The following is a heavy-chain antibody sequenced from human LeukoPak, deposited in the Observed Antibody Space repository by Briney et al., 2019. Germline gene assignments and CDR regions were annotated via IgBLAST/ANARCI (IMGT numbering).Heavy chain of an antibody. D-gene: IGHD3/OR15-3a*01. CDR2: ISSSSSYI. V-gene: IGHV3-21*01. Sequence: GGSLRLSCAASGFTFSSYSMNWVRQAPGKGLEWVSSISSSSSYIYYADSVKGRFTISRDNAKNSLYLQMNSLRAEDTAVYYCARDCQSPHEDDICLWGQGTLVTVSS. CDR1: GFTFSSYS. J-gene: IGHJ4*02. CDR3: ARDCQSPHEDDICL.